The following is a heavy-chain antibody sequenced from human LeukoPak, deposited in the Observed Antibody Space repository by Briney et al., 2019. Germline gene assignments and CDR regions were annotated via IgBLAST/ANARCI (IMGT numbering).Heavy chain of an antibody. CDR2: IRYDGSNK. D-gene: IGHD3-3*01. CDR1: GFTFSSYG. Sequence: GGSLRLSCAASGFTFSSYGMHWVRQAPGKGLEWVAFIRYDGSNKYYADSVKGRFTISRHNSKNTLYLQMNSLRAEDTAVYYCAKDYGPEKDITIFGVDHYYYYMDVRGKGTTVTVSS. J-gene: IGHJ6*03. CDR3: AKDYGPEKDITIFGVDHYYYYMDV. V-gene: IGHV3-30*02.